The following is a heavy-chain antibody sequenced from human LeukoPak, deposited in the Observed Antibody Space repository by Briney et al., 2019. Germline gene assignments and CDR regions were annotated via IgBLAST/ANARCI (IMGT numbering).Heavy chain of an antibody. V-gene: IGHV4-39*01. D-gene: IGHD5-24*01. CDR3: ARLIQITYFDY. J-gene: IGHJ4*02. CDR2: IYYSGST. Sequence: SGTLSLTCTVSGGSISSSIYYWGWIRQPPGKGLEWIGSIYYSGSTYYNPSLKSRVTISVDTSKNQFSLKLNSVTAADTAVYYCARLIQITYFDYWGQGTLVTVSS. CDR1: GGSISSSIYY.